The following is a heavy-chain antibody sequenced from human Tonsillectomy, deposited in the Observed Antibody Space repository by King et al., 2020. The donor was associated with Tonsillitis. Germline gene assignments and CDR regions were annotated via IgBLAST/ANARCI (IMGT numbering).Heavy chain of an antibody. CDR1: GFTFSSYA. J-gene: IGHJ4*02. CDR2: ISSNGGST. D-gene: IGHD3-10*01. V-gene: IGHV3-64D*06. Sequence: VQLVESGGGLVQPGGSLRLSCSASGFTFSSYAMHWVHQAPGKGLEYVSAISSNGGSTYYADSVKGRFTISRDNSKNTLYLQMSSLRAEDTAVYYCVKGGYGSGSYYNSFDYWGQGTLVTVSS. CDR3: VKGGYGSGSYYNSFDY.